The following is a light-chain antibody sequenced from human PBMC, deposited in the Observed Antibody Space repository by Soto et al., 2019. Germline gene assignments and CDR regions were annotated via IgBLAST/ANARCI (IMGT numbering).Light chain of an antibody. CDR1: QNINSR. V-gene: IGKV1-5*01. Sequence: DIQMTQSPSTLSASLGDRVTITCRASQNINSRLAWYQQKPGKAPNLLIYDASSLQSEVPSRFSGSGSGTDFTLTISSLQPDDFATYYCQQYNTYPITFGQGTRLEIK. J-gene: IGKJ5*01. CDR3: QQYNTYPIT. CDR2: DAS.